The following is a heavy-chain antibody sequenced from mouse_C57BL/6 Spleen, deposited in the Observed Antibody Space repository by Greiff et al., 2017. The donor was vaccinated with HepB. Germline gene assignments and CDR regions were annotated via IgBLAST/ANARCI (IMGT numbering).Heavy chain of an antibody. Sequence: EVQRVESGGGLVKPGGSLKLSCAASGFTFSDYGMHWVRQAPEKGLEWVAYISSGSSTIYYADTVKGRFTISSDNAKNTLFLQMASLRSEDTAMYYCAREEGSWDYYYAMDYWGQGTSVTVSS. V-gene: IGHV5-17*01. J-gene: IGHJ4*01. CDR2: ISSGSSTI. D-gene: IGHD1-1*02. CDR3: AREEGSWDYYYAMDY. CDR1: GFTFSDYG.